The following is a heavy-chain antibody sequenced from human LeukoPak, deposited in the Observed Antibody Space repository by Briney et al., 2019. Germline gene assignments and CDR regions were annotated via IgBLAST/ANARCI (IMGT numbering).Heavy chain of an antibody. CDR1: DYSISSGYY. CDR3: ARDGRIRFPVTNWFDP. V-gene: IGHV4-38-2*02. Sequence: SETLSLTCTVSDYSISSGYYWGWIRQPPGKGLEWIASIYHSGSTYYNMSLKSRVTISVDTSKNQFSLKLSSVTAADTAVYYCARDGRIRFPVTNWFDPWGQGTLVIVSS. D-gene: IGHD3-3*01. J-gene: IGHJ5*02. CDR2: IYHSGST.